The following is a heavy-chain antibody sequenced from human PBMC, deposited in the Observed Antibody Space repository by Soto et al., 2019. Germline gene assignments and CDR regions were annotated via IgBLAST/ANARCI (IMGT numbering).Heavy chain of an antibody. CDR3: AREAAAAGPNWFDP. J-gene: IGHJ5*02. D-gene: IGHD6-13*01. CDR1: GFTFSSYS. V-gene: IGHV3-48*02. Sequence: GGSLRLSCAASGFTFSSYSMNWVCQAPGKGLEWVSYISSSSSTIYYADSVKGRFTISRDNAKNSLYLQMNSLRDEDTAVYYCAREAAAAGPNWFDPWGQGTLVTVSS. CDR2: ISSSSSTI.